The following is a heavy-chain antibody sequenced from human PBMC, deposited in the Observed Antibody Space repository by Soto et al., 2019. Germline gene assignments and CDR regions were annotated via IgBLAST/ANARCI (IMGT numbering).Heavy chain of an antibody. V-gene: IGHV3-9*01. CDR2: ISWNSGTI. CDR1: GFSFDDHA. Sequence: EVQLVESGGGLVQPGRSLRLSCAGSGFSFDDHAMHWVRQAPGKGLEWVSGISWNSGTIAYGDSVKGRFTISRDNAKKFVYLQMNSLRPEDTALYYCAKEAPGFDVWGQGTMVTVSS. CDR3: AKEAPGFDV. J-gene: IGHJ3*01.